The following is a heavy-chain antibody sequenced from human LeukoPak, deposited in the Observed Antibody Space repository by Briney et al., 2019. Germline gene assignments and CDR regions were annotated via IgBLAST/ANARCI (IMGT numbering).Heavy chain of an antibody. Sequence: ASVKVSCKASGYTFTSYYVHWVRQAPGQGLEWMGILNPSDDITIYAQKFQGRLTMTRDMSTSTVYMELSSLRSEDTAVYYCASGGVHYYDSSGYAPPFDYWGQGTLVTVSS. CDR3: ASGGVHYYDSSGYAPPFDY. CDR2: LNPSDDIT. V-gene: IGHV1-46*01. D-gene: IGHD3-22*01. CDR1: GYTFTSYY. J-gene: IGHJ4*02.